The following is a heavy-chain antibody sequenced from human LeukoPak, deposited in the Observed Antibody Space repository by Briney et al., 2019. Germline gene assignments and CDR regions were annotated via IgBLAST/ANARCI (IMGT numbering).Heavy chain of an antibody. V-gene: IGHV1-46*01. Sequence: ASVKVSCKASGYTFTSYYMHWVRQAPGQGLEWMGIINPSGGSTSYAQKFQGRVTMSTDTSTSTAYMELRSLRSDDTAVYYCARDGVSGVCNYWGQGTLVTVSS. CDR3: ARDGVSGVCNY. CDR1: GYTFTSYY. D-gene: IGHD3-3*01. CDR2: INPSGGST. J-gene: IGHJ4*02.